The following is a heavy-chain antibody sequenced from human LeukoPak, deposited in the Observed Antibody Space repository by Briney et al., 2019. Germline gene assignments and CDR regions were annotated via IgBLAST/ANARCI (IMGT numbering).Heavy chain of an antibody. D-gene: IGHD3-10*01. V-gene: IGHV4-34*01. CDR1: GGSFSGYY. CDR3: ARDSGVYYGSGSYSIYYYYYGMDV. CDR2: INHSGST. J-gene: IGHJ6*02. Sequence: SETLSLTGAVYGGSFSGYYWSWIRQPPGKGLEWIGEINHSGSTNYNPSLKSRVTISVDTSKNQFSLKLSSVTAADTAVYYCARDSGVYYGSGSYSIYYYYYGMDVWGQGTTVTVSS.